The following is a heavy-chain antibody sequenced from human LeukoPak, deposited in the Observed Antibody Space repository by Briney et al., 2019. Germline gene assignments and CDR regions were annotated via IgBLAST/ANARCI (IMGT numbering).Heavy chain of an antibody. V-gene: IGHV4-4*07. CDR2: IYSSGST. CDR3: GRLSPDGGGGTFFDY. Sequence: PSETLSLTCTVSGGSITSHYWSWIRQPAGKGLEWIGRIYSSGSTHYNPSLKSRVTMSIDTSRNQFSLNLSSVTAADTAVYYCGRLSPDGGGGTFFDYWGQGTLVTVSS. CDR1: GGSITSHY. D-gene: IGHD3-16*01. J-gene: IGHJ4*02.